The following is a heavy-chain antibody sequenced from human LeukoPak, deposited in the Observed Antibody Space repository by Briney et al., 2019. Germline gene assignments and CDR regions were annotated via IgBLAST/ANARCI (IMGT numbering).Heavy chain of an antibody. CDR3: ARPPNAGYYYYMDV. D-gene: IGHD2-2*01. CDR1: GFTFSTYS. V-gene: IGHV3-21*01. CDR2: ISSSSSYI. J-gene: IGHJ6*03. Sequence: GGSLRLSCAASGFTFSTYSINWVRQAPGKGLEWVSSISSSSSYIYYADSVKGRFIISRDNAKNSLYLQMNSLRAEDTAVYYCARPPNAGYYYYMDVWGKGTTVTVSS.